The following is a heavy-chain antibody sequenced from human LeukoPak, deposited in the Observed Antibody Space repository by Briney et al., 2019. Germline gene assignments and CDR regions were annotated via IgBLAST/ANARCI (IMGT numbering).Heavy chain of an antibody. V-gene: IGHV4-31*02. CDR1: GFTFSDYW. CDR3: ARGGTGNSGNWFDP. J-gene: IGHJ5*02. D-gene: IGHD1-7*01. CDR2: IYYSGST. Sequence: LRLSCTASGFTFSDYWMTWIRQHPGKGLEWIGYIYYSGSTYYNPSLKSRVTISVDTSKNQFSLKLSSVTAADTAVYYCARGGTGNSGNWFDPWGQGTLVTVSS.